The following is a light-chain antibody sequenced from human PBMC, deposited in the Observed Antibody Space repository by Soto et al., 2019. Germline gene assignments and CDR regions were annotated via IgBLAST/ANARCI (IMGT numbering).Light chain of an antibody. Sequence: DIHMTQSPSTLSASVVDIVTITCLSSQSIDSWLARYQQRPGKPPNLLIYKASTLASGVPSRFSGSGSGTEFTLTINSLQPDDFATYYCQQYHIYSGTFGQGTKVDI. V-gene: IGKV1-5*03. J-gene: IGKJ1*01. CDR3: QQYHIYSGT. CDR1: QSIDSW. CDR2: KAS.